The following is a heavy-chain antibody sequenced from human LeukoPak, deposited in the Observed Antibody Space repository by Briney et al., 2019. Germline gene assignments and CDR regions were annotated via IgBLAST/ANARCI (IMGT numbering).Heavy chain of an antibody. D-gene: IGHD3-22*01. J-gene: IGHJ6*03. CDR3: AKEVGSGYRLYYMDV. V-gene: IGHV3-23*01. CDR1: GFTFSNFG. Sequence: SGGSLRLSCAASGFTFSNFGMSWVRQAPGKGLEWVSAISGSGGSTYYADSVKGRFTISRDNSKNTLYLQMNSLRAEDTAVYYCAKEVGSGYRLYYMDVWGKGTTVTISS. CDR2: ISGSGGST.